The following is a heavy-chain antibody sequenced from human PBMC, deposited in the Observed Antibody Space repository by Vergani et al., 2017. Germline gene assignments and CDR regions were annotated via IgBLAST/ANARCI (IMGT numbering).Heavy chain of an antibody. D-gene: IGHD2-15*01. Sequence: QVQLQESGPGLVKPSETLSLTCTVSGGSISSYYWSWIRQPPGKGLEWIGYIYYSGSTTYNPSLKSRVTISVDTSKNQFSLKLSSVTAADTAVYYCARESLXCSGGSCYSDGMDGWRQGP. CDR1: GGSISSYY. J-gene: IGHJ6*02. V-gene: IGHV4-59*12. CDR2: IYYSGST. CDR3: ARESLXCSGGSCYSDGMDG.